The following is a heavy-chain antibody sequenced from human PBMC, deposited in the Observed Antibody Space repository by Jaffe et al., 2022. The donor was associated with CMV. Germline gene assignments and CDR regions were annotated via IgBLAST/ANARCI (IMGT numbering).Heavy chain of an antibody. V-gene: IGHV3-23*01. D-gene: IGHD3-22*01. J-gene: IGHJ6*02. CDR3: AKFMDYYDSSGYYLRLSYYYYGMDV. Sequence: EVQLLESGGGLVQPGGSLRLSCAASGFTFSSYAMSWVRQAPGKGLEWVSAISGSGGSTYYADSVKGRFTISRDNSKNTLYLQMNSLRAEDTAVYYCAKFMDYYDSSGYYLRLSYYYYGMDVWGQGTTVTVSS. CDR2: ISGSGGST. CDR1: GFTFSSYA.